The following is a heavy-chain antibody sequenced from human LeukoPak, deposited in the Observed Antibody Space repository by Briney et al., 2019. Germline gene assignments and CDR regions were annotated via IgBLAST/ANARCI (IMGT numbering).Heavy chain of an antibody. CDR1: GGSISSSSYY. CDR2: IYYSGST. D-gene: IGHD3-3*02. Sequence: SETLSLTCTVSGGSISSSSYYCGWIRQPPGKGLEWIGSIYYSGSTYYNPSLKSRVTISVDTSKNQFSLKLSSVTAADTAVYYCARRNSIGVPGFYFDYWGQGTLVTVSS. J-gene: IGHJ4*02. V-gene: IGHV4-39*01. CDR3: ARRNSIGVPGFYFDY.